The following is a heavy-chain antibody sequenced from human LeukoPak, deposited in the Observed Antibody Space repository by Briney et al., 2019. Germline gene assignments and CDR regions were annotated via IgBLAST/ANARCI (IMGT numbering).Heavy chain of an antibody. CDR1: GFSFSSYW. CDR3: ARLSAYYYGSFFYYYMDV. J-gene: IGHJ6*03. CDR2: IKQDESER. Sequence: GGSLRLSCEGSGFSFSSYWMTWVRQSPGKGPEWVANIKQDESERYTVDSVKGRFTISRGNAKNSVYLHMNSLRAEDTALYYCARLSAYYYGSFFYYYMDVWGKGTTVTVSS. D-gene: IGHD3-10*01. V-gene: IGHV3-7*01.